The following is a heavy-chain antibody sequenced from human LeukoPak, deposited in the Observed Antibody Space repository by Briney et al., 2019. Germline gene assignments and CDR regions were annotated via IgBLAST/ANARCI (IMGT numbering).Heavy chain of an antibody. V-gene: IGHV5-51*01. D-gene: IGHD3-10*01. Sequence: LGESLKISCKGSGYSFTGYWIGWVRQMPGKGLEWMGIIYPGDSDTRYSPSFQGQVTISADKSISTAYLQWSSLKASDTAMYYCARQRITMVRGVITDTGWFDPWGQGTLVTVSS. J-gene: IGHJ5*02. CDR3: ARQRITMVRGVITDTGWFDP. CDR1: GYSFTGYW. CDR2: IYPGDSDT.